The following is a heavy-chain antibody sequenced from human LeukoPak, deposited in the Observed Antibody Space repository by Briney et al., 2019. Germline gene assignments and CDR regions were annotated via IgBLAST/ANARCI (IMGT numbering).Heavy chain of an antibody. D-gene: IGHD5-12*01. J-gene: IGHJ6*04. CDR2: ISSSGSTI. V-gene: IGHV3-48*03. Sequence: GGSLRLSCAASGFTFSSYEMNWVRQAPGKGLEWVSYISSSGSTIYYADSVKGRFNISRDNAKNSLYMQMNSLRAEDKAVYYCARWGQNRIVARILHYYYYGMDVWGKGTTVTVSS. CDR1: GFTFSSYE. CDR3: ARWGQNRIVARILHYYYYGMDV.